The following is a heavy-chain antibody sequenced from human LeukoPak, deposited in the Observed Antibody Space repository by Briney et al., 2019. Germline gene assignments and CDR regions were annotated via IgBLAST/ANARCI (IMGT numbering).Heavy chain of an antibody. CDR1: GGSISSGGYY. J-gene: IGHJ4*02. CDR2: IYYSGST. D-gene: IGHD5-18*01. CDR3: AREGLGYSFDY. V-gene: IGHV4-31*03. Sequence: SETLSLTCTVSGGSISSGGYYWSWIRQHPGKGLEWIGYIYYSGSTYYNPSLKSRVTISVDTSKNQFSLKLSSVTAADTAVYYCAREGLGYSFDYWGQGTLVTVSS.